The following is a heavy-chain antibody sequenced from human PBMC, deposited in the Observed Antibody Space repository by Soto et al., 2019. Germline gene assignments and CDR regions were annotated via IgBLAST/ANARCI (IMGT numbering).Heavy chain of an antibody. D-gene: IGHD6-19*01. V-gene: IGHV3-74*01. CDR2: IRGDGSST. CDR1: GFTFSSHW. CDR3: AREIIAVMAAIRWFDP. J-gene: IGHJ5*02. Sequence: EVHLVESGGGLVQPGGSLRLSCLGSGFTFSSHWIHWVRQTPGKGPVWVSRIRGDGSSTAYAESVRGRFAISRDNAKNTLYLQMNNLRAEDSAVYFCAREIIAVMAAIRWFDPWGLGTQVTVSS.